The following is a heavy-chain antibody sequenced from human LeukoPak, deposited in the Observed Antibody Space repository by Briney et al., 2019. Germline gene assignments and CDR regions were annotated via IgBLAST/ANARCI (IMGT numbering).Heavy chain of an antibody. CDR1: GFTFSSSN. CDR2: IGHSSTYI. Sequence: GGSLRLSCAASGFTFSSSNMNWVRQAPGKGLEWVASIGHSSTYIYYAASVEGRLSISRDNAKNLLYLQMDSLSAEDTALYYCATDPGLPRLKYYLQYWGQGTLVTVSS. V-gene: IGHV3-21*01. CDR3: ATDPGLPRLKYYLQY. J-gene: IGHJ4*02.